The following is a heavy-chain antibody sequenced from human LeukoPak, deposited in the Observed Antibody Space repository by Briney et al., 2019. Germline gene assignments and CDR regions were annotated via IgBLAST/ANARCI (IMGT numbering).Heavy chain of an antibody. CDR1: GYTFTNYG. J-gene: IGHJ4*02. Sequence: ASVKVSCKASGYTFTNYGISWVRQAPGQGLEWMGWISAYSGNTNYAQNLQGRVTMTTDTSASTAYMELRSLRSDDTAVYYCARAPDDYDFWSGPFDYWGRGTLVTVSS. CDR3: ARAPDDYDFWSGPFDY. CDR2: ISAYSGNT. V-gene: IGHV1-18*01. D-gene: IGHD3-3*01.